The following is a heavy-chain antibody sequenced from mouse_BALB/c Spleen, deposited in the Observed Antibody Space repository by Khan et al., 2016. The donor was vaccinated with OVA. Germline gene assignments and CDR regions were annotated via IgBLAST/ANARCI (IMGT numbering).Heavy chain of an antibody. CDR3: ARDYGSLYWYFDV. V-gene: IGHV3-5*02. J-gene: IGHJ1*01. D-gene: IGHD1-1*01. CDR1: GISITSGNYR. CDR2: IYYSGTV. Sequence: VQLKQSGPGLVKPSQTVSLTCTVTGISITSGNYRWSWIRQFPGNKLEWLGNIYYSGTVTYNPSLTSRTTITRDTSKNQFFLEMNSLTAEDTATYYCARDYGSLYWYFDVWGAGTTVTVSS.